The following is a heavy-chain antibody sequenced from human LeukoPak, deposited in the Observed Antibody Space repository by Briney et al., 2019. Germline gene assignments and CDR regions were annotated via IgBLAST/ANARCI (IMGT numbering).Heavy chain of an antibody. Sequence: SETLSLTCTVSGGSISSGSWYWSWIRQPAGKGLEWIGRIYTSGSTNYNPSLKSRVTISVDTSKNQFSLKLSSVTAADTAVYYCARLNVDIVATTFDYWGQGTLVTVSS. J-gene: IGHJ4*02. D-gene: IGHD5-12*01. V-gene: IGHV4-61*02. CDR3: ARLNVDIVATTFDY. CDR1: GGSISSGSWY. CDR2: IYTSGST.